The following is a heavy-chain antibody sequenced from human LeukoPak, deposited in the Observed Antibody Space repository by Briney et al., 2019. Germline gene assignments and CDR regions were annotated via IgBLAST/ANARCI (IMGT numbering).Heavy chain of an antibody. V-gene: IGHV3-66*02. CDR1: GFTVSSNY. J-gene: IGHJ4*02. D-gene: IGHD3-22*01. CDR2: IYSGGST. CDR3: ARDGDYYDSSGYFGY. Sequence: PGGSLRLSCAASGFTVSSNYMSWVRQAPGKGLEWVSVIYSGGSTYYADSVKGRFTISRDNSKYTLYLQMNSLRAEDTAVYYCARDGDYYDSSGYFGYWGQGTLVTVSS.